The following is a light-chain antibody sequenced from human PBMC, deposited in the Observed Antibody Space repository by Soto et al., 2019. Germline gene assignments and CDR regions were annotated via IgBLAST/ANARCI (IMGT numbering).Light chain of an antibody. Sequence: VMTQSPATLSVSPGEGVTLSCRASQSVSSFLAWYQQKPGQAPRLLIYDASDRATGIPARFSGSGSGTDFTLTISSLEPEDFAVYYCQQRSNWVTFGQGTRLEIK. CDR2: DAS. J-gene: IGKJ5*01. CDR1: QSVSSF. V-gene: IGKV3-11*01. CDR3: QQRSNWVT.